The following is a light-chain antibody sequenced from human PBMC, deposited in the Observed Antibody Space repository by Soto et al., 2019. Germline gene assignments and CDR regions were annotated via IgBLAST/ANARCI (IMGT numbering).Light chain of an antibody. CDR2: SAS. V-gene: IGKV1-9*01. CDR1: PGISSF. J-gene: IGKJ3*01. CDR3: QQLNSYPYT. Sequence: DIPLTQSPSILSASVGDRVTITCRASPGISSFLAWYRQKPGKAPELLLFSASTLVTGVPSRFSGSGSETDFTLTISSLQPEDSATYYCQQLNSYPYTFGPGTKV.